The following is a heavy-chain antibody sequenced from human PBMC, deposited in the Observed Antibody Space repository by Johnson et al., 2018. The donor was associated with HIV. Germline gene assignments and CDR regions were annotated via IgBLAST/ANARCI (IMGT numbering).Heavy chain of an antibody. J-gene: IGHJ3*02. Sequence: MLLVESGGGLVQPGGSLRLSCAASGFTVSSSYMSWVRQAPGKGLEWVSVLYSGGSRYYADSVKGRFTISRDNAKNSLYLQMNSLRAEDTALYYCARVVMITFGGVIALDAFDIWGQGTMVTVSS. CDR2: LYSGGSR. D-gene: IGHD3-16*02. CDR3: ARVVMITFGGVIALDAFDI. V-gene: IGHV3-66*01. CDR1: GFTVSSSY.